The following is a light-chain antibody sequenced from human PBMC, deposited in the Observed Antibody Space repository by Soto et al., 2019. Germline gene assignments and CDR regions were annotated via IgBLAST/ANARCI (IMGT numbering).Light chain of an antibody. CDR1: SSDIGGNS. CDR2: DDN. CDR3: GSWDSSLSAYV. V-gene: IGLV1-51*01. Sequence: QSVMTQPPSVSAAPGQKGTISVSGSSSDIGGNSVSWYQQLPGTALKLLIYDDNKRPSGIPDRFSGSKSGTSATLGITGFQTGDEADYYCGSWDSSLSAYVFGTGTKLTVL. J-gene: IGLJ1*01.